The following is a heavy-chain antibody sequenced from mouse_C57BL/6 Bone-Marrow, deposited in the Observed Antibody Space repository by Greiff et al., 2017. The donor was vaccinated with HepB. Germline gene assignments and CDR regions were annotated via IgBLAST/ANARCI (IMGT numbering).Heavy chain of an antibody. V-gene: IGHV1-81*01. J-gene: IGHJ2*01. Sequence: VQLVESGAELARPGASVKLSCKASGYTFTSYGISWVKQRTGQGLEWIGEIYPRSGNTYYNEKFKGKATLTADNSSSTAYMELRSLTSEDSAVCFCSRCYGYDFDYWGQGTTLTVSS. CDR1: GYTFTSYG. CDR2: IYPRSGNT. D-gene: IGHD2-2*01. CDR3: SRCYGYDFDY.